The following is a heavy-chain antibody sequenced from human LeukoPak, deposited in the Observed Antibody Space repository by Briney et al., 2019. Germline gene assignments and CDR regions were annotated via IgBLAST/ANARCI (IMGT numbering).Heavy chain of an antibody. CDR3: ARDRSDSSSYYFPLDY. CDR1: GYTFTSYG. CDR2: ISAYNGNT. Sequence: ASVKVSCKASGYTFTSYGISWVRQAPGQGLEWMGWISAYNGNTNYAQKLQGRVTMTTDTSTSTAYMELRSLRSDDTAVYYCARDRSDSSSYYFPLDYWGQGTLVTVSS. D-gene: IGHD3-22*01. V-gene: IGHV1-18*01. J-gene: IGHJ4*02.